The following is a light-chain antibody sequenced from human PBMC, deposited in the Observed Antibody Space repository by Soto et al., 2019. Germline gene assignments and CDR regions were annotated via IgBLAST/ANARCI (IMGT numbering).Light chain of an antibody. CDR3: QHRDNWPLT. CDR1: QNIDTY. CDR2: DTS. V-gene: IGKV3-11*01. Sequence: EIVLTQSPATLAPSPGQRATLSCRASQNIDTYLAWYQQMPGQAPRLLIYDTSNRATGIPARFSGSGSGTDFTLTISSLEPEDFAVYYCQHRDNWPLTFGGGTKLEI. J-gene: IGKJ4*01.